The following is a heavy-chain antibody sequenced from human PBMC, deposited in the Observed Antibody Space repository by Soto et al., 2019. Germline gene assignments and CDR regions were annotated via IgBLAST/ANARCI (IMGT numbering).Heavy chain of an antibody. Sequence: GGSLRLSCAASGFTFSSYAMSWVRQAPGKGLEWVSAISGSGGSTKYYADSVKGRFTISRDNAKNSLYLQMNSLRAEDTAVYYCARDQLYYNDISGRPLNAFDVWGQGTMVTVS. CDR1: GFTFSSYA. CDR3: ARDQLYYNDISGRPLNAFDV. CDR2: ISGSGGSTK. V-gene: IGHV3-23*01. J-gene: IGHJ3*01. D-gene: IGHD3-22*01.